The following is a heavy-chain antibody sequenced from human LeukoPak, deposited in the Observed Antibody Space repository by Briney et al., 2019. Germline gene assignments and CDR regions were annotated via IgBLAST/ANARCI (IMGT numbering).Heavy chain of an antibody. Sequence: GGSLRLSCAASGFTFSSYAMSWVRQAPGKGLEWVSAISGSGGSTYYADSVKGRFTISRDNSKNTLYLQMNSLRAEDTAVYYCAKDVTYYYDSSGLGYEAAFDYWGQGTLVTVSS. CDR2: ISGSGGST. J-gene: IGHJ4*02. CDR3: AKDVTYYYDSSGLGYEAAFDY. D-gene: IGHD3-22*01. V-gene: IGHV3-23*01. CDR1: GFTFSSYA.